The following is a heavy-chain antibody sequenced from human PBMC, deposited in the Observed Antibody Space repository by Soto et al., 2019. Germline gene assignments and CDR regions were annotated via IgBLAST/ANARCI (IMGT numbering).Heavy chain of an antibody. Sequence: GGSLRLSCAASGFTFSSYAMSWVRQAPGKGLEWVSAISGSGGSTYYADSVKGRFTISRDNSKNTLYLQMNSLRAEDTAVYYCAKEDGDCSGGSCYNWFDPWGQGTLVTVPQ. J-gene: IGHJ5*02. CDR3: AKEDGDCSGGSCYNWFDP. CDR2: ISGSGGST. CDR1: GFTFSSYA. V-gene: IGHV3-23*01. D-gene: IGHD2-15*01.